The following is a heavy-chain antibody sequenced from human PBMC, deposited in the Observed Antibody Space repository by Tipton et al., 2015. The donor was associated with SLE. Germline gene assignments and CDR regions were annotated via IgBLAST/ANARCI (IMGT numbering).Heavy chain of an antibody. D-gene: IGHD3-22*01. CDR3: ARGGPEDYYDSSGYPFDY. CDR1: GGSISSYY. Sequence: TLSLTCAVYGGSISSYYWSWIRQHPGKGLEWIGYIYYSGSTYYNPSLKSRVTISVDRSKNQFSLKLSSVTAADTAVYYCARGGPEDYYDSSGYPFDYWGQGTLVTVSS. CDR2: IYYSGST. J-gene: IGHJ4*02. V-gene: IGHV4-31*11.